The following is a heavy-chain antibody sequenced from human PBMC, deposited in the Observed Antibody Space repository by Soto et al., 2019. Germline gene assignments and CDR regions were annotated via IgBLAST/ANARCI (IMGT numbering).Heavy chain of an antibody. Sequence: SETLSLTCTVSGGSISSSSYYWGWIRQPPGKGLEWIGSIYYSGSTYYNPSLKSRVTISVDTSKNQFSLKLSSVTAADTAVYYCARHWASVWSYYYGMDVWGQGTTVTVSS. CDR2: IYYSGST. V-gene: IGHV4-39*01. CDR3: ARHWASVWSYYYGMDV. J-gene: IGHJ6*02. CDR1: GGSISSSSYY. D-gene: IGHD3-3*01.